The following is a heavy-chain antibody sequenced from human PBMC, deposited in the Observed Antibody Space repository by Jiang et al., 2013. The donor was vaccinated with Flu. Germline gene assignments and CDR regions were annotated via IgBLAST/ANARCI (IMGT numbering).Heavy chain of an antibody. CDR1: GLLHQQWLL. CDR2: IYHSGST. Sequence: SETLSLTCAVSGLLHQQWLLLGLDPAAPRKGLEWIGSIYHSGSTYYNPSLKSRVTISVDTSKNQFSLKLSSVTAADTAVYYCARDPLGDSSGYYGNDWGQGTLVTVSS. V-gene: IGHV4-38-2*02. D-gene: IGHD3-22*01. CDR3: ARDPLGDSSGYYGND. J-gene: IGHJ4*02.